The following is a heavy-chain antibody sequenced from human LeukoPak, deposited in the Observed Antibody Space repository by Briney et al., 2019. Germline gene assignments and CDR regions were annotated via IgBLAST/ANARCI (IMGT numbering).Heavy chain of an antibody. CDR3: ARGSRRWLQLKVFDI. J-gene: IGHJ3*02. CDR1: GGSISSSSYY. V-gene: IGHV4-39*07. CDR2: IYYSGST. Sequence: SETLSLTCTVSGGSISSSSYYWGLIRQPPGKGLEWIGSIYYSGSTYYNPSLKSRVTISVDTSKNQFSLKLSSVTAADTAVYYCARGSRRWLQLKVFDIWGQGTMVTVSS. D-gene: IGHD5-24*01.